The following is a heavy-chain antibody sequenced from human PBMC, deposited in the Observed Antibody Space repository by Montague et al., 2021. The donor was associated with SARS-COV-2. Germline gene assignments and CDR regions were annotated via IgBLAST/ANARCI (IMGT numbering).Heavy chain of an antibody. J-gene: IGHJ4*02. Sequence: SLRLSCAASGFTSSNAWMSWVRQAPGKGLEWVGRIKSKTNGGTTDYAAPVKGRFTISRDDSKNTLYLQMNSLKTEDTAVYYCTTLLLWFGDLTYWGQGTLVTVSS. V-gene: IGHV3-15*01. CDR3: TTLLLWFGDLTY. CDR2: IKSKTNGGTT. D-gene: IGHD3-10*01. CDR1: GFTSSNAW.